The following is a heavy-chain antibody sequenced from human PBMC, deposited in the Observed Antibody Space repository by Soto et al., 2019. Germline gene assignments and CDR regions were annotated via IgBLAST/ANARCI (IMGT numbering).Heavy chain of an antibody. V-gene: IGHV3-33*01. CDR2: IWFDGSNK. Sequence: QVQLVESGGGVVQPGRSLRLSCAASGFTFRSYGMHWVRQAPGKGLEWVAVIWFDGSNKYYADSVKGRFTISRDNSKSTLYLQMNSLSAEDTAVYYCARDPKGRDDTFDFWGQGTVVTVSS. CDR1: GFTFRSYG. CDR3: ARDPKGRDDTFDF. J-gene: IGHJ3*01.